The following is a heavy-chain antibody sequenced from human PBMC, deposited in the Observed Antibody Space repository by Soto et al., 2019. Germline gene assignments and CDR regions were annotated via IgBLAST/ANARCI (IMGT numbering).Heavy chain of an antibody. CDR2: ISAYNGNT. CDR3: ARVWFGELGPDGAFDI. V-gene: IGHV1-18*01. Sequence: GASVKVSCKASGYTFTSYGISWVRQAPGQGLEWMGWISAYNGNTNYAQKLQGRVTMTTDTSTSTAYMELRSLRSDDTAVYYCARVWFGELGPDGAFDIWGQGTMVTVSS. CDR1: GYTFTSYG. J-gene: IGHJ3*02. D-gene: IGHD3-10*01.